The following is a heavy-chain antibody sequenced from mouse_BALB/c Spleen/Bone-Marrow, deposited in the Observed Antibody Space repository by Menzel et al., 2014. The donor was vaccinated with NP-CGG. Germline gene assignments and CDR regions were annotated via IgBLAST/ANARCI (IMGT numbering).Heavy chain of an antibody. D-gene: IGHD2-3*01. CDR3: ARHDGYFDY. CDR1: GYSITSGYS. J-gene: IGHJ2*01. V-gene: IGHV3-1*02. Sequence: DVKLQESGPDLVKPSQSLSLTCTVTGYSITSGYSWHWIRQFPGNKLEWMGFIYYSGGSNYNPSLKSRVSISRDTSKNQFFLQLNSVTSKDAATYYCARHDGYFDYWGQGTTLTVSS. CDR2: IYYSGGS.